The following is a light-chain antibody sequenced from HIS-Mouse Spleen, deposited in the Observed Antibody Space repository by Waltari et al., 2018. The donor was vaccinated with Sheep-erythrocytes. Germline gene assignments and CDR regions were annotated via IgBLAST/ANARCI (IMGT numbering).Light chain of an antibody. J-gene: IGLJ2*01. CDR2: EVS. CDR3: SSYTSSSTQV. Sequence: QSALTKPASVSGSPGQSITLPCTGTSSDVGGYNYVPWYQQHPGKAPKLMIYEVSNRPSGVSNRFSGSKSGNTASLTISGLQAEDEADYYCSSYTSSSTQVFGGGTKLTVL. CDR1: SSDVGGYNY. V-gene: IGLV2-14*01.